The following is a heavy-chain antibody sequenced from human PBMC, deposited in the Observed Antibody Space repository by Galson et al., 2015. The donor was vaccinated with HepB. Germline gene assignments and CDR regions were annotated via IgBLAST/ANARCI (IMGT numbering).Heavy chain of an antibody. V-gene: IGHV4-30-4*01. Sequence: LSLTCTVSGGSISSGDYYWSWIRQPPGEGLEWIGYIYYSGSTYYNPSLKSRVTISVDTSKNQFSLKLSSVTAADTAVYYCARDTVTRYYYYGMDVWGQGTTVTVSS. CDR3: ARDTVTRYYYYGMDV. CDR1: GGSISSGDYY. CDR2: IYYSGST. J-gene: IGHJ6*02. D-gene: IGHD4-11*01.